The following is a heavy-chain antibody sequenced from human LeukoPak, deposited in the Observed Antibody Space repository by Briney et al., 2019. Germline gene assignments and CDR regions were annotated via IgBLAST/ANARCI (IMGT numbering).Heavy chain of an antibody. CDR1: GGSFSGYY. CDR2: INHSGST. D-gene: IGHD6-6*01. Sequence: PSETLSLTCAVYGGSFSGYYWSWIRQPPGKGLEWIGEINHSGSTNYNPSLKSRVTISVDTSMNQFSLKLSSVTAADTAVYYCAIGPGQFVRTPPRGWFDPWGQGTLVTVSS. CDR3: AIGPGQFVRTPPRGWFDP. V-gene: IGHV4-34*01. J-gene: IGHJ5*02.